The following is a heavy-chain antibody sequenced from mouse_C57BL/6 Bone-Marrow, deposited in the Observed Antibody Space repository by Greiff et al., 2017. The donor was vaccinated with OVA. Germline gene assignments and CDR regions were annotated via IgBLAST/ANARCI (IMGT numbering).Heavy chain of an antibody. Sequence: EVKLMESGPELVKPGASVKISCKASGYSFTDYNMNWVKQSNGKSLEWIGVINPNYGTTSYNQKFKGKATLTVDQSSSTAYMQLNSLTSEDSAVYYCARRAYGNYVDYFDYWGQGTTLTVSS. D-gene: IGHD2-1*01. CDR1: GYSFTDYN. CDR2: INPNYGTT. V-gene: IGHV1-39*01. J-gene: IGHJ2*01. CDR3: ARRAYGNYVDYFDY.